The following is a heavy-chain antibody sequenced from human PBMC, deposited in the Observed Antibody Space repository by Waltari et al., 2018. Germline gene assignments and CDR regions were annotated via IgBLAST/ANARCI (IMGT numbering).Heavy chain of an antibody. D-gene: IGHD6-13*01. CDR1: GGSISSSSYY. Sequence: QLQLQESGPGLVKPSETLSLTCTVSGGSISSSSYYWGWIRQPPGKGLEWIGSIYYSGSTYYNPSLKSRVTISVDTSKNQFSLKLSSVTAADTAVYYCAAGPHSSSWAYWGQGTLVTVSS. V-gene: IGHV4-39*07. CDR3: AAGPHSSSWAY. CDR2: IYYSGST. J-gene: IGHJ4*02.